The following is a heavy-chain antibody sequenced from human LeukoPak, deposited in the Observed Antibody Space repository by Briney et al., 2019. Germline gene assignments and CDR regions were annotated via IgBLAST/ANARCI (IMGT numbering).Heavy chain of an antibody. D-gene: IGHD1-1*01. Sequence: PSETLSLTCSVSGASVSDGSYYWRWIRQPPGKGLEWIGFLYYSGRTNYSPSLSGRVSTSIDTSKNRFSLNLTSVTAADTAVYYCARGLSTGREDYFDFWGQGTLVSVSS. CDR3: ARGLSTGREDYFDF. CDR1: GASVSDGSYY. CDR2: LYYSGRT. J-gene: IGHJ4*02. V-gene: IGHV4-61*03.